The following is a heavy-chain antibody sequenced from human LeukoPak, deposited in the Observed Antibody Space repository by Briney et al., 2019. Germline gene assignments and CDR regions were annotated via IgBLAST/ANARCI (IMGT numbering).Heavy chain of an antibody. CDR3: ARARLGSSATADC. J-gene: IGHJ4*02. V-gene: IGHV1-46*01. D-gene: IGHD6-19*01. Sequence: ASVKVSCKASGYTFTSYHMHWVRQAPGQGLERMGIVNPSGGSATYAQKFQGRVTMTRDTSTSTVYMEVSSLRSEDTAVYYCARARLGSSATADCWGQGTLVTVSS. CDR2: VNPSGGSA. CDR1: GYTFTSYH.